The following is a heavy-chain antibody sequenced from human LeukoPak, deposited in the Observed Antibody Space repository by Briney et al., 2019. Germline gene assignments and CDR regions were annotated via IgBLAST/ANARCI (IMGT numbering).Heavy chain of an antibody. Sequence: PGGSLRLSCAASGFTFSSYAMSWVRQAPGKGLEWVSAISGSGGSTYYADSVKGRVTNSRDNAKNSLYLQMNSLRAEDTAVYYCAKGHYYGMDVWGKGTTVTISS. CDR3: AKGHYYGMDV. CDR2: ISGSGGST. V-gene: IGHV3-23*01. J-gene: IGHJ6*04. CDR1: GFTFSSYA.